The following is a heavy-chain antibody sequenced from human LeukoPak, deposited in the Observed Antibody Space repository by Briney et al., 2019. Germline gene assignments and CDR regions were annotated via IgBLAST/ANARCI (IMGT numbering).Heavy chain of an antibody. D-gene: IGHD3-10*01. CDR2: IYHSGST. CDR1: GGSISSSNW. J-gene: IGHJ4*02. CDR3: ARDRLGELLNDY. V-gene: IGHV4-4*02. Sequence: SETLSLTCAVSGGSISSSNWWSWVRQPPGKGLEWIGEIYHSGSTNYNPSLKSRVTMSVDTSKNQFSLKLSSVTAADTAVYYCARDRLGELLNDYWGQGTLVTVSS.